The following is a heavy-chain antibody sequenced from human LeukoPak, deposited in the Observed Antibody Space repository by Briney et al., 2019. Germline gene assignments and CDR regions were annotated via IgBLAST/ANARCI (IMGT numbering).Heavy chain of an antibody. Sequence: ASVKVSCKASGFTFINSAMQWVRQARGQRLEWIGWIVVGSGNANYAQEFQERVTITRDLSTSTAYMELSSLRAEDTAVYYCAADDLSTGYWGQGTLVTPSS. CDR1: GFTFINSA. D-gene: IGHD5/OR15-5a*01. J-gene: IGHJ4*02. CDR3: AADDLSTGY. V-gene: IGHV1-58*02. CDR2: IVVGSGNA.